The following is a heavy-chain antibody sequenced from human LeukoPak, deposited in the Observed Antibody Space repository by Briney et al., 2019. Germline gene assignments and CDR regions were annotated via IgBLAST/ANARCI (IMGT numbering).Heavy chain of an antibody. CDR2: ISASSSSI. V-gene: IGHV3-48*02. CDR3: ARRAAGRPGADYFQH. J-gene: IGHJ1*01. D-gene: IGHD3-10*01. CDR1: GSTFSGYS. Sequence: PGGSLRLSCAASGSTFSGYSMNWVRQAVGKGLEWVSYISASSSSIYYADSVKGRFTISRDNAKNSLYLQMNSLRDEDTAVYYCARRAAGRPGADYFQHWGQGILVTVSS.